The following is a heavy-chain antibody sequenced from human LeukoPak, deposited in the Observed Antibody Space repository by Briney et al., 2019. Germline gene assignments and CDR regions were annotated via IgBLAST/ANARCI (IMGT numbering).Heavy chain of an antibody. Sequence: GEPLRLSSVGSGFTFSNFGMHWVRQAPGKGLEWVAVVSYDGSITHYADSVRGRFTISRDNSKNTLYLQMTSLRGDDTALYYCAKERDYYVSASCDYWGQGAQVTVSS. CDR1: GFTFSNFG. V-gene: IGHV3-30*18. CDR2: VSYDGSIT. CDR3: AKERDYYVSASCDY. J-gene: IGHJ4*02. D-gene: IGHD3-10*01.